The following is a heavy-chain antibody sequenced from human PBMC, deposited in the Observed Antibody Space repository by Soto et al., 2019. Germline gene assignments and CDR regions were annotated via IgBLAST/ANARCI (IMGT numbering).Heavy chain of an antibody. D-gene: IGHD2-2*02. V-gene: IGHV4-34*01. CDR1: GGSFSGYY. CDR3: SGYCSSTSCYTGEGYYYYGMDV. J-gene: IGHJ6*02. CDR2: INHSGST. Sequence: PSETLSLTCAVYGGSFSGYYWSWIRQPPGKGLEWIGEINHSGSTNYNSSLKSRVTISVDTSKNQFSLKLSSVTAADTAVYYCSGYCSSTSCYTGEGYYYYGMDVWGQGTTVTVSS.